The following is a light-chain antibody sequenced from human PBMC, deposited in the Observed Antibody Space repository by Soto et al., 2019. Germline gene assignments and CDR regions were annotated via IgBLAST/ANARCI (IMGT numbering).Light chain of an antibody. CDR1: QSISSW. J-gene: IGKJ1*01. Sequence: DIQMTQSPSTLSASVGDRVTITCRASQSISSWLAWYQQKPGQAPKLLIYKASTLQSGVPSRFSGSGSGTEFTLAISSLQPDDSATYYCQQYHDNWTFGQGTKVE. V-gene: IGKV1-5*03. CDR2: KAS. CDR3: QQYHDNWT.